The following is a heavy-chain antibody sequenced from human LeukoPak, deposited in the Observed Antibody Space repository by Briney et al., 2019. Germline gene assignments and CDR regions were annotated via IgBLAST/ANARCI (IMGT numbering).Heavy chain of an antibody. D-gene: IGHD5-12*01. CDR1: GYTFTSYY. V-gene: IGHV1-46*01. Sequence: ASVKVSCKASGYTFTSYYMHWVRQAPGQGLEWMGIITPSGGSTSYAQKFRGGVTMTTDTSTSTVYMELSSLRSEDTAVYYCARGGSGGKDWFDPWGQGTLVTVSS. CDR3: ARGGSGGKDWFDP. CDR2: ITPSGGST. J-gene: IGHJ5*02.